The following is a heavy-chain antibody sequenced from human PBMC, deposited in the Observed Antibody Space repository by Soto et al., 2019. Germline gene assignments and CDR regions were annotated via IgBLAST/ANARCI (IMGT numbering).Heavy chain of an antibody. CDR1: GFTFSSYG. V-gene: IGHV3-30*18. J-gene: IGHJ4*02. CDR3: AKDLRGSSGWYIFDY. Sequence: PGGSLRLSCAASGFTFSSYGRHWVRQAPGKGLEWVAVISYDGSNKYYADSVKGRFTISRDNSKNTLYLQMNSLRAEDTAVYYCAKDLRGSSGWYIFDYWGQGTLVTVSS. D-gene: IGHD6-19*01. CDR2: ISYDGSNK.